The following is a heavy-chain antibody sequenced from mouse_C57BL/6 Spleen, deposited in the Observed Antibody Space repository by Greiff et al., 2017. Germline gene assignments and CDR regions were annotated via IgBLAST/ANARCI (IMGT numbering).Heavy chain of an antibody. CDR2: IYPGDGDT. CDR3: ARDRGAMDY. V-gene: IGHV1-82*01. D-gene: IGHD3-1*01. Sequence: QVQLQPSGPELVKPGASVKISCKASGYAFSSSWMNWVKQRPGKGLEWIGRIYPGDGDTNYNGKFKGKATLTADKSSSTAYMQLSSLTSEDSAVYFCARDRGAMDYWGQGTSVTVSS. J-gene: IGHJ4*01. CDR1: GYAFSSSW.